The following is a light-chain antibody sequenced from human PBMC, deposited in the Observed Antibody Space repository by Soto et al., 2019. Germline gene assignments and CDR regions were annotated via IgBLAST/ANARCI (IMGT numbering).Light chain of an antibody. CDR3: QQYGSSPYT. CDR2: GAS. CDR1: QSVSSSY. J-gene: IGKJ2*01. V-gene: IGKV3-20*01. Sequence: ESVLTRSPGTLSLSPGERATLSCRASQSVSSSYLAWYQQKPGQATRLLIYGASSRATGIPDRFSGSGSGTDFTLTISRLEPEDFAVYYCQQYGSSPYTFGQGTKLEIK.